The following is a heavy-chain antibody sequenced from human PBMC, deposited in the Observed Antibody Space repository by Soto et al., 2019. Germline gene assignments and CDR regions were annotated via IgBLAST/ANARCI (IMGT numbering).Heavy chain of an antibody. Sequence: QLHLVQSGAVVKKPGASVTVSCSASGYPVTAYYMHWVRQAPGRGPEWMGGIHPATGAAKYTQTFQGRVPLTRDTSTRTVFMELSGLTSEATAVFYCARGGGVGVAGSAAFDMWGQGTLVTVSS. D-gene: IGHD3-3*01. J-gene: IGHJ3*02. CDR2: IHPATGAA. CDR3: ARGGGVGVAGSAAFDM. V-gene: IGHV1-2*02. CDR1: GYPVTAYY.